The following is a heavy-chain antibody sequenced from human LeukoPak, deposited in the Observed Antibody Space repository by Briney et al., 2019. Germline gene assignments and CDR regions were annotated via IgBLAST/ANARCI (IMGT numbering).Heavy chain of an antibody. J-gene: IGHJ6*04. Sequence: SVKVSCKASGGTFSSYAISWVRQAPGQGLEWMGGIIPIFGTANYTQKFQGRVTITADESTSTAYMELSSLRSEDTAVYYCAVGKDIVVVPAASMLVSYYGMDVWGKGTTVTVSS. CDR1: GGTFSSYA. CDR3: AVGKDIVVVPAASMLVSYYGMDV. V-gene: IGHV1-69*13. D-gene: IGHD2-2*01. CDR2: IIPIFGTA.